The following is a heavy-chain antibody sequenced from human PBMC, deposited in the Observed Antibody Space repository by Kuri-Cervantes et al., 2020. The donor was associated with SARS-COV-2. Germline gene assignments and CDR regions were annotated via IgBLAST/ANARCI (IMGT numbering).Heavy chain of an antibody. D-gene: IGHD6-19*01. J-gene: IGHJ3*02. CDR1: GFTFSSYA. CDR2: ISYDGSNK. Sequence: GGSLRLSCAASGFTFSSYAMHWVRQAPGKGLEWVAVISYDGSNKYYADSVKGRFTISRDNSKNTLYLQMNSLRAEDTAVYYCARELGSSGWNDDFDIWGQGTMVTVSS. CDR3: ARELGSSGWNDDFDI. V-gene: IGHV3-30-3*01.